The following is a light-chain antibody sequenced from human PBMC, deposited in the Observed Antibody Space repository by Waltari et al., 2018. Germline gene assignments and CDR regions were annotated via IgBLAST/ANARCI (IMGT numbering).Light chain of an antibody. V-gene: IGKV1-6*02. J-gene: IGKJ2*01. CDR3: LQDYNYPYT. CDR2: GAS. CDR1: QGIRNN. Sequence: AIQMTQSPSSLSASVGDRVTITRRASQGIRNNLAWFQHKPGSAPKLLIYGASSPQSGVPSRFSGSGSGTDYTLTITSLQPEDIATYYCLQDYNYPYTFGQGTKLEIK.